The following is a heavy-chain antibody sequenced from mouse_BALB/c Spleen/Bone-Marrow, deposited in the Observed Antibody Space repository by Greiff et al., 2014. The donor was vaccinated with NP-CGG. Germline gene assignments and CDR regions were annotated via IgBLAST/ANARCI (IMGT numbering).Heavy chain of an antibody. D-gene: IGHD1-1*02. CDR2: INPINGDT. Sequence: VQLQQPGPELVKPGASVKMSCKASGYIFTDYYMKWVKQSHGKSLEWIGDINPINGDTFYNQKFKGKATLTVDRSSSTAYMQPDGVPSGDSAVFSCGWGGGLYWSFEVGGAGPPVPFPP. CDR1: GYIFTDYY. V-gene: IGHV1-26*01. J-gene: IGHJ1*01. CDR3: GWGGGLYWSFEV.